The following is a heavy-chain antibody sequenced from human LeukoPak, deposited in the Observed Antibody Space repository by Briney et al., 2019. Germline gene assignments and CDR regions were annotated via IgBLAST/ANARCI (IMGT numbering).Heavy chain of an antibody. J-gene: IGHJ5*02. CDR3: TRTIPDRGYDPS. Sequence: PGGSLRLSCAASGLTFSGSAMHWVRQASGKGLEWVGRIRSKVNSYATAYAASVKGRFTISRDDSKTTAYLQMNSLKTEDTAVYYCTRTIPDRGYDPSWGQGTLVTVSS. D-gene: IGHD5-12*01. CDR1: GLTFSGSA. V-gene: IGHV3-73*01. CDR2: IRSKVNSYAT.